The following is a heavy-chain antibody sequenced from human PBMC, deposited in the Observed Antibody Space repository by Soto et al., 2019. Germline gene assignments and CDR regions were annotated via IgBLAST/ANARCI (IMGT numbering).Heavy chain of an antibody. J-gene: IGHJ5*02. CDR1: GFSSEIYH. CDR2: ISSDSDSI. D-gene: IGHD3-16*01. CDR3: ARQRFGSFSGSYVFDL. V-gene: IGHV3-21*01. Sequence: LRLSCEAAGFSSEIYHMNWVRQAPGKGLEWVSSISSDSDSIFYGDSVKGRFIISRDNAKNSLFLQMNNLSGDDTAVYYCARQRFGSFSGSYVFDLWGQGTPVTVSS.